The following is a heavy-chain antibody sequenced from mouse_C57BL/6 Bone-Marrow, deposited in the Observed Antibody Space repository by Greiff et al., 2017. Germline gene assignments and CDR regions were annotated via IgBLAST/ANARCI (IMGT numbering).Heavy chain of an antibody. CDR3: SRSLSSNYLYSIAY. CDR1: GYTFTDYY. CDR2: INPYNGGT. D-gene: IGHD2-5*01. Sequence: VQLKQSGPVLVKPGASVKMSCKASGYTFTDYYMNWVKQSHGKSLEWSGVINPYNGGTSYNQKFKSKATLTVEKYSSTAYMELNSLTSEDSAGAYCSRSLSSNYLYSIAYWGQGTSVPVSS. J-gene: IGHJ4*01. V-gene: IGHV1-19*01.